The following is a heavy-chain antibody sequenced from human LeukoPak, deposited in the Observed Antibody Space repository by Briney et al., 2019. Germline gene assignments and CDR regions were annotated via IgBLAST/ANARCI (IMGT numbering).Heavy chain of an antibody. V-gene: IGHV3-7*01. D-gene: IGHD2-2*01. J-gene: IGHJ4*02. Sequence: GGSLRLSCAASGFIFSDTWMTWVRQAPGKGLAWVASISQDGSEKYYLDSVKGRFTISRDNAKNSLYLQMNSLRAEDTAIYYRAKAARPTNWGQGTLVTVSS. CDR1: GFIFSDTW. CDR3: AKAARPTN. CDR2: ISQDGSEK.